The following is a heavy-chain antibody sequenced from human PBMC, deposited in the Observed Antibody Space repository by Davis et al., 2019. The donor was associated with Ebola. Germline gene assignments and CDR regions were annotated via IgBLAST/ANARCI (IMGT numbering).Heavy chain of an antibody. J-gene: IGHJ3*02. CDR3: ARSSISQDAFDI. D-gene: IGHD2/OR15-2a*01. V-gene: IGHV7-4-1*02. CDR2: INTNTGKP. Sequence: AASVKVSCKASGYSFTTYGMHWVRQAPGQGLEWMGWINTNTGKPTYGQGFTGRFVFSLDTSVSTAYLQISSLNSEDTAVYYCARSSISQDAFDIWGPGTMVTVSS. CDR1: GYSFTTYG.